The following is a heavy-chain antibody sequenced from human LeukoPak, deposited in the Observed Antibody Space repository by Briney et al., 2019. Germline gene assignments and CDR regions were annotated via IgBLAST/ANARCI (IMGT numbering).Heavy chain of an antibody. V-gene: IGHV1-2*02. CDR1: GYTFTVYY. Sequence: ASVKVSLKASGYTFTVYYIHWVRQAPGQGLEWMGWINPNSGGTNYAQKFQGRVTMTRDTSISTAYMELSRLRSDDTAVYYCARTLVRGVLGPYYFDYWGQGTLVTVSS. CDR3: ARTLVRGVLGPYYFDY. D-gene: IGHD3-10*01. CDR2: INPNSGGT. J-gene: IGHJ4*02.